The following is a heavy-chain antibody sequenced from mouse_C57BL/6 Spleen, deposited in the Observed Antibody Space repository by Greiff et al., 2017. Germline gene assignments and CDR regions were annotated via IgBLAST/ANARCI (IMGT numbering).Heavy chain of an antibody. Sequence: QVQLQQSDAELVKPGASVKISCKVSGYTFTDHTIHWMKQRPEQGLEWIGYIYPRDGSTKYNEKFKGKATLTADKSSSTAYMQLSSLTSEDSAVYFCARTFYYGSSYWYFDVWGTGTTVTVSS. V-gene: IGHV1-78*01. CDR3: ARTFYYGSSYWYFDV. D-gene: IGHD1-1*01. CDR1: GYTFTDHT. CDR2: IYPRDGST. J-gene: IGHJ1*03.